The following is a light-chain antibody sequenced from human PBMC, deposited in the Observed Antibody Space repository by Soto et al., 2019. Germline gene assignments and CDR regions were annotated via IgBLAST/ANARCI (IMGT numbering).Light chain of an antibody. CDR2: GTS. V-gene: IGKV1D-8*01. Sequence: IWMTQSPSLLSASTGDRVTISCRMSQGINNYLAWYQQKPGKAPELLIYGTSTSQSGVPSRFSGSGSGTIFTLTIISLHSEDFAIYYCQHYYAFPYPLGRGTRVDTK. CDR1: QGINNY. J-gene: IGKJ2*01. CDR3: QHYYAFPYP.